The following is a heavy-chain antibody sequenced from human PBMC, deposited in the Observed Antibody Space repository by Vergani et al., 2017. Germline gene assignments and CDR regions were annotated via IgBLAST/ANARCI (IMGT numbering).Heavy chain of an antibody. J-gene: IGHJ4*02. CDR2: ISYDGSNK. Sequence: QVQLVQSGAEVKKPGASVKVSCKASGYTFTSYAMHWVRQAPGKGLEWVAVISYDGSNKYYADSVKGRFTISRDNSKNTLYLQMNSLRAEDTAVYYCARATPAAIDYWGQGTLVTVSS. D-gene: IGHD2-2*01. CDR1: GYTFTSYA. V-gene: IGHV3-30-3*01. CDR3: ARATPAAIDY.